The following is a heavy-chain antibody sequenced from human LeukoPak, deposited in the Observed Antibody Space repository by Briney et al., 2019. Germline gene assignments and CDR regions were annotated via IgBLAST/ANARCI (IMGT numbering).Heavy chain of an antibody. V-gene: IGHV3-21*01. CDR3: GRDFLGESGAGGP. CDR1: GFTFSVYA. CDR2: ISPSGSST. Sequence: GGSLRLSCAASGFTFSVYAMSWVRQAPGKGLEWASSISPSGSSTWHADSVKGRFTISRDNAQNSVHLQMTNLRVDDTAVYYCGRDFLGESGAGGPWGQGILVTVSS. D-gene: IGHD3-10*01. J-gene: IGHJ5*02.